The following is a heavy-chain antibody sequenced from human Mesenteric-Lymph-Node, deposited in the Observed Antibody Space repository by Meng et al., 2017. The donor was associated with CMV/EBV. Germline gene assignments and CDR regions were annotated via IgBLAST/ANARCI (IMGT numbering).Heavy chain of an antibody. J-gene: IGHJ4*02. CDR1: GFHFNNE. D-gene: IGHD1-26*01. V-gene: IGHV3-48*03. CDR2: IDAGDTS. Sequence: GGSLRLSCVASGFHFNNEMNWVRQAPGKGLEWISYIDAGDTSHYADSVKGRFTIVRDNAKNSLYLQMNNLRAEDTAVYYCARDGSYNFDYWGQGTLVTVSS. CDR3: ARDGSYNFDY.